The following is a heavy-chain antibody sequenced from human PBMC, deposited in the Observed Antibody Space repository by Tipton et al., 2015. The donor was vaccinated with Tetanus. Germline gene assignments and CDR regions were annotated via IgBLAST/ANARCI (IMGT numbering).Heavy chain of an antibody. V-gene: IGHV4-31*03. CDR3: ARDRARGARGWNYFDY. CDR2: IYYSGST. Sequence: TLSLTCTVSGGSISSGGYYWSWIRQHPGKGLEWIGDIYYSGSTYYNPSLKSRVTISVDTSKNQFSLKLNSVTAADTAVYYCARDRARGARGWNYFDYWGQGTLVTVSP. D-gene: IGHD1-26*01. CDR1: GGSISSGGYY. J-gene: IGHJ4*02.